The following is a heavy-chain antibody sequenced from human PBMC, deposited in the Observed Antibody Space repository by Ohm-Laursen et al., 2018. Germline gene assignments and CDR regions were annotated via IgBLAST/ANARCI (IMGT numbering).Heavy chain of an antibody. Sequence: SLRLSCAASGFTFSSYSMNWVRQAPGKGLERVSYISSSSSTIYYADSVKGRFTISRDNAKNSLYLQMNSLRAEDTAVYYCAREDNGGFDYWGQGTLVTVSS. D-gene: IGHD1-1*01. CDR1: GFTFSSYS. CDR2: ISSSSSTI. J-gene: IGHJ4*02. CDR3: AREDNGGFDY. V-gene: IGHV3-48*01.